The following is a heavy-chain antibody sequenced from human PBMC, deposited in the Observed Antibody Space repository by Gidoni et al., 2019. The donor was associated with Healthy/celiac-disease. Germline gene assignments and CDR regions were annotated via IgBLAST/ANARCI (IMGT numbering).Heavy chain of an antibody. CDR1: GFTFSSYE. CDR2: ISSSGSTI. V-gene: IGHV3-48*03. J-gene: IGHJ4*02. Sequence: EVQLVESGGGLVQPGGSLRLSCAASGFTFSSYEMNWVRQTPGKGLEWVSYISSSGSTIYYADSVKGRFTISRDNAKNSLYLQMNSLRAEDTAVYYCAGGRYKNIDYWGQGTLVTVSS. CDR3: AGGRYKNIDY. D-gene: IGHD3-16*01.